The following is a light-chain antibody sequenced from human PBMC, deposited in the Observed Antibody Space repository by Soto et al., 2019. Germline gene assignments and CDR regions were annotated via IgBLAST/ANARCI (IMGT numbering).Light chain of an antibody. Sequence: DIQMTQSPSTLSASVGDRVTITCRASQSISSWLAWYQQKPGKAPKVLIYDVSSFESGVPSRFSGSGSGTEFTLTISSLQPDDFATYYCQEYDSYLSTFGQGTKLQIK. J-gene: IGKJ2*01. CDR1: QSISSW. CDR2: DVS. CDR3: QEYDSYLST. V-gene: IGKV1-5*01.